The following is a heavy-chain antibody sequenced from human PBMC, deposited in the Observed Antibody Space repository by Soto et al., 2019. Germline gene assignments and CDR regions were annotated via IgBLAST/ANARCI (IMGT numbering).Heavy chain of an antibody. V-gene: IGHV3-66*01. CDR1: GFTVSSIY. D-gene: IGHD3-22*01. CDR3: GREIVRTPYSDTSGHNFKY. CDR2: IYSGDNG. Sequence: GGSLRLSCAASGFTVSSIYMSWVRQAPGMGLEWVSVIYSGDNGYYPDSVKGRFAISRDNSKNTLYLQMNSLRAEDTAVYYCGREIVRTPYSDTSGHNFKYWGEGTLVTLSS. J-gene: IGHJ4*02.